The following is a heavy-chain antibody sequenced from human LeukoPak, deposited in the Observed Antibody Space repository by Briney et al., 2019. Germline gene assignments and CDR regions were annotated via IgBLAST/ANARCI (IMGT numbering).Heavy chain of an antibody. D-gene: IGHD3-22*01. CDR3: ARERVEGPPEYYYDSSGPGGAFDI. Sequence: ASETLSLTCTVSGGSISSGDYYWSWIRQPPGKGLEWIGYIYYSGSTYYNPSLKSRVTISVDTSKNQFSLKLSSVTAADTAVYYCARERVEGPPEYYYDSSGPGGAFDIWGQGTMVTVSS. CDR2: IYYSGST. CDR1: GGSISSGDYY. J-gene: IGHJ3*02. V-gene: IGHV4-30-4*01.